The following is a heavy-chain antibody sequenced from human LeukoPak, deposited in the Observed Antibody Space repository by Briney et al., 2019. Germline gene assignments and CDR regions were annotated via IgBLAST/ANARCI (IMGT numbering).Heavy chain of an antibody. Sequence: SETLSLTCTVSGGSISSGSYYWRWIRQPAGKGLEWIGRIYTSGSTNYKSSLKSRVTISVDTSKNHFSLNLSSVTAADTAVYYCAREQAPAAMGPHFDYWGQGTLVTVSS. J-gene: IGHJ4*02. CDR1: GGSISSGSYY. V-gene: IGHV4-61*02. D-gene: IGHD2-2*01. CDR3: AREQAPAAMGPHFDY. CDR2: IYTSGST.